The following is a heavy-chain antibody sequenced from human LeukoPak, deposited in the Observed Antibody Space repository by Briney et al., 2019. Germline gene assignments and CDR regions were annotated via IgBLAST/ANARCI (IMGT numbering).Heavy chain of an antibody. CDR1: GGSISSYY. V-gene: IGHV4-59*01. D-gene: IGHD7-27*01. Sequence: PSETLSLTCTVSGGSISSYYWSWIRQPPGKGLEWIGYIYYSGSTNYNPSLKSRVTISVDTSKNQFSLKLSSVTAADTAVYYCAREGWGYYFDFWGQGTLVTVSS. J-gene: IGHJ4*02. CDR3: AREGWGYYFDF. CDR2: IYYSGST.